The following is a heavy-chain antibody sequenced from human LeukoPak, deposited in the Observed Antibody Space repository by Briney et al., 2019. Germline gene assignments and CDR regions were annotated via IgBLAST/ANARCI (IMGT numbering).Heavy chain of an antibody. CDR3: ASRRSGDYVHH. V-gene: IGHV3-48*03. CDR1: GFTFSSYE. J-gene: IGHJ5*02. D-gene: IGHD4-17*01. Sequence: GGSLRLSCAASGFTFSSYEMNWVRQAPGKGLEWVSYISSSGSTIYYADSVKGRFTISRDNAKNSLYLQMNSLRAEDTAVYYCASRRSGDYVHHWGQGTLVTVSS. CDR2: ISSSGSTI.